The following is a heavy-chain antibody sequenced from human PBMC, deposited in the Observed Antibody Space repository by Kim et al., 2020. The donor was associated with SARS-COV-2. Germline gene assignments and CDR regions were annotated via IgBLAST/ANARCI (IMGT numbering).Heavy chain of an antibody. CDR2: IKQDGSEK. CDR1: GFTFISYW. V-gene: IGHV3-7*01. CDR3: ARVYYGMDV. Sequence: GGSLRLSCAASGFTFISYWMSWVRQAPGKGLEWVANIKQDGSEKYYVDSVKGRFTISRDNAKNSLYLQMNSLRAEDTAVYYCARVYYGMDVWGQGTTVTVSS. J-gene: IGHJ6*02.